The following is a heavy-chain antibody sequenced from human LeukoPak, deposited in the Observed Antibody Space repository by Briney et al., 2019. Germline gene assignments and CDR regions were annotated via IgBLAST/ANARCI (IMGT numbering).Heavy chain of an antibody. D-gene: IGHD3-3*01. Sequence: GASVKVSCKASGYTFTSYGISWVRQAPGQGLEWMGWISAYNGNTNYAQKLQGRVTMTTDTSTSTAYMELRSLRSDDTAVYYCARAKGSYYDFWSGYYYFDYWGQGTLVTVSS. V-gene: IGHV1-18*01. CDR1: GYTFTSYG. CDR3: ARAKGSYYDFWSGYYYFDY. CDR2: ISAYNGNT. J-gene: IGHJ4*02.